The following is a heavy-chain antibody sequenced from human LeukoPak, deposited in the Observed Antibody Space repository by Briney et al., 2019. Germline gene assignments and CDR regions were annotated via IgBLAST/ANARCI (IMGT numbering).Heavy chain of an antibody. D-gene: IGHD3-3*01. CDR1: GYTFTGYY. Sequence: GASVKVSCKASGYTFTGYYMHWVRQAPGQGLEWMGWTNPNSGGTNYAQKFQGRVTMTRDTSISTAYMELSRLRSDDTAVYYCARGVGITIFGVVKHDWGQGTLVTVSS. CDR3: ARGVGITIFGVVKHD. J-gene: IGHJ4*02. V-gene: IGHV1-2*02. CDR2: TNPNSGGT.